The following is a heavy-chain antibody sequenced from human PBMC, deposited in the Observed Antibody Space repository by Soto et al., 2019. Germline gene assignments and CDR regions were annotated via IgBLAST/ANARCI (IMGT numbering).Heavy chain of an antibody. CDR1: GFTFSSYA. CDR3: ARGYVEQQLVSLDY. J-gene: IGHJ4*02. Sequence: QVQLVESGGGVVQPGRSLRLSCAASGFTFSSYAMHWVRQAPGKGLEWVAVISYDGSNKYYADSVKGRFTISRDNSKNTLYLQMNSLRAEDTAVYYWARGYVEQQLVSLDYWGQGTLVTVSS. D-gene: IGHD6-13*01. CDR2: ISYDGSNK. V-gene: IGHV3-30-3*01.